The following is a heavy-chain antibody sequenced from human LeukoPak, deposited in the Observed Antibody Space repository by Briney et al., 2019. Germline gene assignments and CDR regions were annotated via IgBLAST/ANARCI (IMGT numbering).Heavy chain of an antibody. J-gene: IGHJ4*02. V-gene: IGHV4-39*01. Sequence: PGGSLRLSCAASGFTFSSYSMNWIRQPPGKGLEWIGSIYYSGSTYYNPSLKSRVTISVDTSKNQFSLKLSSVTAADTAVYYCARQTSSSLAGDYWGQGTLVTVSS. D-gene: IGHD6-13*01. CDR1: GFTFSSYS. CDR3: ARQTSSSLAGDY. CDR2: IYYSGST.